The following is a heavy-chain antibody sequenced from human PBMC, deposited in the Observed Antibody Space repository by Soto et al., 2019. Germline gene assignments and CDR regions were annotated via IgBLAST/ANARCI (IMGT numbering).Heavy chain of an antibody. J-gene: IGHJ4*02. Sequence: QVQLQESGPGLVKPSETLSLTCTVSGGSISSYYWSWIRQPPGKGLEWIGYVYYSGSTNNNPSLKSRVNIAVDTSKNQYSLKLSSVTAADTAVYYCAGRWGVTRDYWGQGTLVTVSS. V-gene: IGHV4-59*01. CDR3: AGRWGVTRDY. CDR2: VYYSGST. CDR1: GGSISSYY. D-gene: IGHD2-21*02.